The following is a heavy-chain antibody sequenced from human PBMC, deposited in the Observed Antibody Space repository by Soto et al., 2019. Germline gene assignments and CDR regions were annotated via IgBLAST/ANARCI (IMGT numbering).Heavy chain of an antibody. CDR3: AREDYDILTGYYIDY. CDR1: GYTFTSYG. J-gene: IGHJ4*02. Sequence: QVQLVQSGAEVKKPGASVKVSCKASGYTFTSYGISWVRQAPGQGLEWMGWISAYNGNTNYAQKLQGRVTMTTDTSTSTAYMELRSLRSDDTAVCYCAREDYDILTGYYIDYWGQGTLVTVSS. D-gene: IGHD3-9*01. V-gene: IGHV1-18*01. CDR2: ISAYNGNT.